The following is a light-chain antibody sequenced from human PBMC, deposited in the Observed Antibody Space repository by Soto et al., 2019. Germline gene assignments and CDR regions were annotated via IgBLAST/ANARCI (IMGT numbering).Light chain of an antibody. CDR1: QTIASN. CDR3: QQYHNWPPQYT. J-gene: IGKJ2*01. Sequence: EIVMTQSPASLSVSPGDGATLSCRASQTIASNLAWYQQKPGQGPRLLIHGASTRAAGVPARFSGSGSGTDFALPISGLQSEDFAFYYCQQYHNWPPQYTFGQGTKLQIK. V-gene: IGKV3-15*01. CDR2: GAS.